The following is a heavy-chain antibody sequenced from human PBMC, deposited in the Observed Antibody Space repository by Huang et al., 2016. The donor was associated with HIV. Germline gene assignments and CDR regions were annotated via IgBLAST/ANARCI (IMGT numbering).Heavy chain of an antibody. D-gene: IGHD4-17*01. CDR3: SRSGDDYFYFYMDV. CDR2: VRVKAYGGGA. J-gene: IGHJ6*03. V-gene: IGHV3-49*03. CDR1: GFIFNACA. Sequence: VESGGDSAQSGRSLRPSCRGSGFIFNACAINWFCQSPGKGRALICIVRVKAYGGGAKSDPSVKNRFTVSRDEAKNDTFLQMDNLQVDDTAVYYSSRSGDDYFYFYMDVWGNGTPVTVSS.